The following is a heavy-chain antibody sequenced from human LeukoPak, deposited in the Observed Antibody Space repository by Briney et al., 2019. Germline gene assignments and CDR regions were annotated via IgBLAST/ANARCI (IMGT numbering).Heavy chain of an antibody. CDR1: GDSISNYY. CDR2: IYYSGST. Sequence: SETLSLTCTVSGDSISNYYWSWIRQPPGKGLEWSGYIYYSGSTNYNPSLKSRVAISVDTSKNQFSLKLSSLTAADTAVYYCAREACGGYCRFDYWGQGTLVTVSS. CDR3: AREACGGYCRFDY. V-gene: IGHV4-59*01. J-gene: IGHJ4*02. D-gene: IGHD2-21*02.